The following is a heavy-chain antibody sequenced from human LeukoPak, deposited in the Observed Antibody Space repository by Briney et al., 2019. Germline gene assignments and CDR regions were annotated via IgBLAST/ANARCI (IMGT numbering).Heavy chain of an antibody. CDR3: AKAPRGSGASENNWFDP. D-gene: IGHD3-10*01. V-gene: IGHV3-23*01. CDR2: ISDSGDNT. Sequence: GGSLRLSCAASGFTFSSYGMHWVRQAPGKGLEWVSAISDSGDNTYYADSVRGRFTISRDNSMNTLYLQMNTLRAEDTAVYYCAKAPRGSGASENNWFDPWGQGTLVTVSS. CDR1: GFTFSSYG. J-gene: IGHJ5*02.